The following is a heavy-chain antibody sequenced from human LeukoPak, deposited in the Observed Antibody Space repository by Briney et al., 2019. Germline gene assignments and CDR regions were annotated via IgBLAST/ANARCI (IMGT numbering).Heavy chain of an antibody. Sequence: SVKVSCKASGGTFSSYAISWVRQAPGQGLEWMGGIIPIFGTANYAQKFQGRVTITADESTSTAYMELSSLRSEDTAVYYCARSLRYSNYFDYWGQGTLVTVSS. CDR3: ARSLRYSNYFDY. CDR2: IIPIFGTA. J-gene: IGHJ4*02. V-gene: IGHV1-69*13. CDR1: GGTFSSYA. D-gene: IGHD4-11*01.